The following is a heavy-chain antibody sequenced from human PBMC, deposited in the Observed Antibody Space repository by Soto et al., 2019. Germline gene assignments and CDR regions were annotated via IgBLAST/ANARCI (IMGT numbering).Heavy chain of an antibody. CDR1: GYTFSNYG. V-gene: IGHV1-18*01. Sequence: QVQLVQSGAEVKKPGASMKVSCKASGYTFSNYGITWVRQAPGQGLEWMGWISAYKGNTNYAQKFQGRVXTTXDXFTSTAYMELRSLRSDDTAVYYCARGGPFAVADTDYWGQGTLVTVSS. CDR3: ARGGPFAVADTDY. J-gene: IGHJ4*02. CDR2: ISAYKGNT. D-gene: IGHD3-3*01.